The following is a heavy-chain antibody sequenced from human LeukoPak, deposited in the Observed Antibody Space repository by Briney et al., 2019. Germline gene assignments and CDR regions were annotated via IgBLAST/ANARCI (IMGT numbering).Heavy chain of an antibody. Sequence: SETLSLTCTVSGGXISSGGYYWSWIRQHPGKGLEWIGYIHYNGNTYYNPSLKSRVTISVDTSKNHFSPKLSSVTAADTAVFYCARGAMGGANWFDPWGQGTLVTVSS. J-gene: IGHJ5*02. CDR2: IHYNGNT. CDR1: GGXISSGGYY. D-gene: IGHD5-18*01. CDR3: ARGAMGGANWFDP. V-gene: IGHV4-31*03.